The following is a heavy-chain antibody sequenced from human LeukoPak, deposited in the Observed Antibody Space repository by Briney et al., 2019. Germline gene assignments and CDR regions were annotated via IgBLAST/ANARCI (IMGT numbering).Heavy chain of an antibody. D-gene: IGHD5-18*01. CDR3: ARALRGYSYVLDY. J-gene: IGHJ4*02. CDR1: GFTFSSYG. Sequence: GSLRLSCAASGFTFSSYGMSWVRQAPGKGLEWVSVIYSDRSTYYADSVKGRFTISRDNSKNTLFLQMNSLRAEDTAVYYCARALRGYSYVLDYWGQGTLVTVSS. V-gene: IGHV3-66*01. CDR2: IYSDRST.